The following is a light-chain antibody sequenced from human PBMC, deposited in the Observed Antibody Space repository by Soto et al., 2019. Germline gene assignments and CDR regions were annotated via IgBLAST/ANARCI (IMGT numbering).Light chain of an antibody. CDR3: GTWDSSLTAVV. CDR1: SSNIGNNY. V-gene: IGLV1-51*01. Sequence: QSVLTQPPSVSAAPGQTVTISCSGSSSNIGNNYVSWYQQLPGTAPKLLIYDNNQRPSRIPDRFSGSKSGTSATLGITGLQTGDEADYYCGTWDSSLTAVVFGGGTKVTVL. J-gene: IGLJ2*01. CDR2: DNN.